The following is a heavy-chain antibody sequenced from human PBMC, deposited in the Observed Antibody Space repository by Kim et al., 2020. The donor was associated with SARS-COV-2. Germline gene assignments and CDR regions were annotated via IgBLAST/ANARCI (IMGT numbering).Heavy chain of an antibody. D-gene: IGHD1-20*01. CDR3: ARHGYNWNSFDY. Sequence: THRPAFQGRVTISADKSISTAYLQWSGLKASDPAMYYCARHGYNWNSFDYWGQGTLVTVSS. V-gene: IGHV5-51*01. J-gene: IGHJ4*02.